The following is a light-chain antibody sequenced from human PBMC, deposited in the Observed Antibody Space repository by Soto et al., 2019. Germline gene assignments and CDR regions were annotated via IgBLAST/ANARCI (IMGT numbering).Light chain of an antibody. Sequence: EIVVTQSPGTLSLSPWEGATLSCRASQSVSSNYLAWYQQKPGQAPRLLIYGASNRATGIPDRFSGSGSGTEFTLTISRPEPEDFAVYYCQQYSSSPLTFGGGTKVDIK. CDR1: QSVSSNY. J-gene: IGKJ4*01. CDR2: GAS. CDR3: QQYSSSPLT. V-gene: IGKV3-20*01.